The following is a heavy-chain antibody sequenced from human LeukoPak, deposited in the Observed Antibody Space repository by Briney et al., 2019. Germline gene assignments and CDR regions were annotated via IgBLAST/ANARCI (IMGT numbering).Heavy chain of an antibody. J-gene: IGHJ2*01. CDR2: ISDSGPNT. V-gene: IGHV3-23*01. D-gene: IGHD5/OR15-5a*01. CDR3: AKDVSPRPWYFDL. CDR1: GFTFSTYA. Sequence: GGSLRLSCAASGFTFSTYAMSWVRQAQGRGLEWISAISDSGPNTYYADSVKGRFTISRDNFRSTLYLQLNSLRAEDTATYICAKDVSPRPWYFDLWGRGTLVTVSS.